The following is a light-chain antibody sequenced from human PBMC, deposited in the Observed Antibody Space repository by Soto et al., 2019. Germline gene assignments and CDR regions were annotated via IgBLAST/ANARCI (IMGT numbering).Light chain of an antibody. V-gene: IGLV2-14*01. CDR1: SSDVGGYNY. Sequence: QSVLTQPASVSGSPGQSITISCTGNSSDVGGYNYVSWYQQHPGKAPKLMIYDVSNRPSGVSNRFSGSKSGNTASLTISGLQAADEADYYCSSYTSSSTLYVFGTGTKVTVL. CDR2: DVS. J-gene: IGLJ1*01. CDR3: SSYTSSSTLYV.